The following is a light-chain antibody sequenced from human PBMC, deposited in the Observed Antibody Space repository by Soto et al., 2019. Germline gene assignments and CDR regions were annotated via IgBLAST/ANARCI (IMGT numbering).Light chain of an antibody. CDR3: QQRSNWPPALT. V-gene: IGKV3-15*01. CDR1: QSVSSK. J-gene: IGKJ4*01. CDR2: GVS. Sequence: EIVMTQSPATLSVSPGERATLSCRASQSVSSKLAWFQQKPGQAPSLLIYGVSTRATGVPVRFSGSGSGTEFTLTINSLQSEDFAVYYCQQRSNWPPALTFGGGTKVDIK.